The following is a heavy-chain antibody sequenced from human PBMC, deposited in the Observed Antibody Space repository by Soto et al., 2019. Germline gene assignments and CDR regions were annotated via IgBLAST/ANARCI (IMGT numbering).Heavy chain of an antibody. V-gene: IGHV3-23*01. J-gene: IGHJ5*02. CDR3: AKDYTVVVVPAAIQWFDP. D-gene: IGHD2-2*01. Sequence: EVQLLESGGGLVQPGGSLRLSCAASGFTFSSYAMSWVHQAPGKGLEWVSAISGSGGSTYDADSVKGRFTISRDNSKNTLYLQMNSLRAEDTAVYYCAKDYTVVVVPAAIQWFDPWGQGTLVTVSS. CDR1: GFTFSSYA. CDR2: ISGSGGST.